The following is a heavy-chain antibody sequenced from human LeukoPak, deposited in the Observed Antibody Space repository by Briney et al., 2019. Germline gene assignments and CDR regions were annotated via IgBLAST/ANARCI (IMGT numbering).Heavy chain of an antibody. CDR1: GFTFSSYA. CDR2: ISGSGGST. J-gene: IGHJ3*02. Sequence: PGGSLRLSCAASGFTFSSYAMSWVRQAPGKGLEWVSAISGSGGSTYYADSVKGRFTISRDNSKNTLYLQMNSLRAEDTAVYYCAKASPPRYSSSWRDDAFDIWGQGTMVTVSS. D-gene: IGHD6-13*01. CDR3: AKASPPRYSSSWRDDAFDI. V-gene: IGHV3-23*01.